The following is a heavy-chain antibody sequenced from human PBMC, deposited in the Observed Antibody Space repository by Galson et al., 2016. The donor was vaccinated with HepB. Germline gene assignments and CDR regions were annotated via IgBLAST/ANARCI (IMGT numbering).Heavy chain of an antibody. Sequence: ETLSLTCTVSGGSISSSSYYWGWIRQPPGKGLEWIGSINYSGSTYYNPSLKSRVTISVDTSKNQFSLKLSSVTAADTAVYYCARHKRLLWFRVLRSSYYGMDVWGKGTTVTVSS. D-gene: IGHD3-10*01. J-gene: IGHJ6*04. CDR3: ARHKRLLWFRVLRSSYYGMDV. V-gene: IGHV4-39*01. CDR2: INYSGST. CDR1: GGSISSSSYY.